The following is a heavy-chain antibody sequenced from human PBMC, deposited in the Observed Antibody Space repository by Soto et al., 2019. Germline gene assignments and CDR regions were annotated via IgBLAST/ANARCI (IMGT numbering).Heavy chain of an antibody. Sequence: SGGSLRLSCAASGFTFSSYWMSWVRQAPGKGLEWVANIKQDGSEKYYVDSVKGRFTISRDNAKNSLYLQMNSLRAEDTAVYYCARDAGYSSGWTENSLPYYYGMDVWGQGTTVTVSS. CDR1: GFTFSSYW. J-gene: IGHJ6*02. CDR2: IKQDGSEK. CDR3: ARDAGYSSGWTENSLPYYYGMDV. V-gene: IGHV3-7*05. D-gene: IGHD6-19*01.